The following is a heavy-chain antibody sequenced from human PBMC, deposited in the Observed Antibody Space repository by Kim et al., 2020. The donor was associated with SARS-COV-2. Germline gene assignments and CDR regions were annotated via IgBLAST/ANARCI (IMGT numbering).Heavy chain of an antibody. V-gene: IGHV3-23*01. D-gene: IGHD3-22*01. CDR1: GFTFTTYA. J-gene: IGHJ5*02. Sequence: GGSLRLSCAASGFTFTTYAMSWVRQTPGKGLEWVAAISGSGASTEYADSVKGRFTISRDNSKNTLFLLMSRLGADDTAVYYCAKDQRETSGSFFSHRSGGSWNHWGQGTLVAVSS. CDR2: ISGSGAST. CDR3: AKDQRETSGSFFSHRSGGSWNH.